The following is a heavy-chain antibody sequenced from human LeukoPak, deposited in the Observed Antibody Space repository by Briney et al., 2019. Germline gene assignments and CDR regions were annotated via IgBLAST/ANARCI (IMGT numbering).Heavy chain of an antibody. CDR1: GGSISSSSYY. D-gene: IGHD3-3*01. CDR2: IYYSGST. Sequence: SETLSLTCTVSGGSISSSSYYWSWIRQPPGKGLEWIGYIYYSGSTNYNPSLKSRVTISVDTSKNQFSLKLSSVTAADTAVYYCASYDFWSGYPAGYFDYWGQGTLVTVSS. CDR3: ASYDFWSGYPAGYFDY. J-gene: IGHJ4*02. V-gene: IGHV4-61*01.